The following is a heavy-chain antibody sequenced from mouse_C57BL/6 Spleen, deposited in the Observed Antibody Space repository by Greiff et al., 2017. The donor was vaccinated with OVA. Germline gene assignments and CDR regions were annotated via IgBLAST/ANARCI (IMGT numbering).Heavy chain of an antibody. CDR1: GYTFTDYN. V-gene: IGHV1-22*01. D-gene: IGHD1-1*01. Sequence: VQLKQSGPELVKPGASVKMSCKASGYTFTDYNMHWVKQSHGKSLEWIGYINPNNGGTSYSQKFKGKATLTVNKSSSTAYMELRSLTSEDSAVYYCAYGRPFDYWGQGTTLTVSS. J-gene: IGHJ2*01. CDR3: AYGRPFDY. CDR2: INPNNGGT.